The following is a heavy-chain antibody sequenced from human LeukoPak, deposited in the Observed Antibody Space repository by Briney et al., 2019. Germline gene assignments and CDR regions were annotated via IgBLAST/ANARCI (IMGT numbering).Heavy chain of an antibody. CDR1: GFSFSTYD. Sequence: GGSLRLSCAASGFSFSTYDMNWVRQAPGKGLEWVSYMSTSGTPIYYGDSVRGRFTISRDNAKSSLYLRMTSLRAEDTAVYYCVRDIVTERRTYGMDVWGQGTTVIVSS. V-gene: IGHV3-48*03. D-gene: IGHD2-21*01. CDR3: VRDIVTERRTYGMDV. CDR2: MSTSGTPI. J-gene: IGHJ6*02.